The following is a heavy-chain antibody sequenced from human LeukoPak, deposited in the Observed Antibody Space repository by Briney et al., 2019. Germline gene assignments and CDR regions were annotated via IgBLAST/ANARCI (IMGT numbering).Heavy chain of an antibody. V-gene: IGHV3-23*01. D-gene: IGHD5-12*01. CDR2: ISGSGGST. Sequence: GGSLRLSCAASGFTFSSYAMSWVRQAPGKGLEWVSAISGSGGSTYYADSVKGRFTISRDNSKNTLYLQMNSLRAEDTAGYYCAKDKSRDSGYDVFFDYWGQGTLVTVPS. CDR1: GFTFSSYA. CDR3: AKDKSRDSGYDVFFDY. J-gene: IGHJ4*02.